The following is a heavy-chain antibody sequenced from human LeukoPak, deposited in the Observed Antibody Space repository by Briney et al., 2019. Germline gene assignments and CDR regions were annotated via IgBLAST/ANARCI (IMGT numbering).Heavy chain of an antibody. CDR2: MNPNSGNT. CDR1: GYTFTSYD. D-gene: IGHD2-15*01. Sequence: ASVKVSCKASGYTFTSYDIDWVRQATGQGLEWMGWMNPNSGNTGYAQKFQGRVTMTRNTSISTAYMELSSLRSEDTAVYYCARVPSYCSGGSCYSQVYYYYGMDVWGQGTTVTVSS. V-gene: IGHV1-8*01. CDR3: ARVPSYCSGGSCYSQVYYYYGMDV. J-gene: IGHJ6*02.